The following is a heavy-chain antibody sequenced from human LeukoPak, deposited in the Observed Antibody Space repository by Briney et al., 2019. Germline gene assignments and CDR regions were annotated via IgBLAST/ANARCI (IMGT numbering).Heavy chain of an antibody. CDR1: GLTLSTYW. CDR2: IKQDGSAT. Sequence: GRSLRLSCAVSGLTLSTYWMSWVRQAPGKGLEWVANIKQDGSATYSVDSVRGRFTISRDNAKNTLYLQMNSLRAEDTAVYYCARERRSSGWYDAFDMRGQGTMVTVSS. D-gene: IGHD6-19*01. CDR3: ARERRSSGWYDAFDM. V-gene: IGHV3-7*01. J-gene: IGHJ3*02.